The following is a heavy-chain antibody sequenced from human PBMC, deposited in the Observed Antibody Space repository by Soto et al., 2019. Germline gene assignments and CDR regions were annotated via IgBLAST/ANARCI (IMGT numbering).Heavy chain of an antibody. CDR1: GFTFSSYG. V-gene: IGHV3-33*01. J-gene: IGHJ6*02. D-gene: IGHD3-10*01. CDR3: AREREYGSGYGMDV. Sequence: QVQLVESGGGVVQPGRSLRLSCAASGFTFSSYGMHWVRQAPGKGLEWVAVTWYDGSNKYYADSVKGRFTISRDKXXSALYLQMNSLRAEETAVYYCAREREYGSGYGMDVWGQGSTVTVSS. CDR2: TWYDGSNK.